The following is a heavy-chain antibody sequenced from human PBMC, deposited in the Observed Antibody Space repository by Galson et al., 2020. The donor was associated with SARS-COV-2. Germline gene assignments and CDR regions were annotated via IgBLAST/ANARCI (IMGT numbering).Heavy chain of an antibody. CDR2: ISYDGSNK. D-gene: IGHD3-16*02. V-gene: IGHV3-30*04. CDR3: ARDQGAYYDYVWGSYRLGWFDP. CDR1: GFTFSSYA. J-gene: IGHJ5*02. Sequence: GRSLKISCAASGFTFSSYAMHWVRQAPGKGLEWVAVISYDGSNKYYADSVKGRFTISRDNSKNTLYLQMNSLRAEDTAVYYCARDQGAYYDYVWGSYRLGWFDPWGQGTLVTVSS.